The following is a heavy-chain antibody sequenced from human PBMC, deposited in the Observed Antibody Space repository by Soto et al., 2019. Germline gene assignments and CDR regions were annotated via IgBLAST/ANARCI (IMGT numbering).Heavy chain of an antibody. Sequence: LVTVSCDASGGTFSISVIGWVRQAPGQRLEWMGWYIPIFGTANYAQKFKGRVTIIADESTGTTYMELTSLRSEATAVYYCARAARLVGETTYENYCDDWGHLPLVTV. J-gene: IGHJ4*01. CDR1: GGTFSISV. D-gene: IGHD3-3*01. CDR3: ARAARLVGETTYENYCDD. V-gene: IGHV1-69*19. CDR2: YIPIFGTA.